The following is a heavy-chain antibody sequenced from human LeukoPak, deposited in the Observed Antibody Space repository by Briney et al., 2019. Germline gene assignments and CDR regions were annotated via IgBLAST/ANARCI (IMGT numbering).Heavy chain of an antibody. CDR3: ARGVDYVWGSPTPHFDY. CDR2: MNPNSGNT. D-gene: IGHD3-16*01. Sequence: ASVKVSCKASGHTFTSYDIHWVRQATGQGLEWMGWMNPNSGNTGYAQKFQGRVTITRNTSISTAYMELSSLRSEDTAVYYCARGVDYVWGSPTPHFDYWGQGTLVTVSS. V-gene: IGHV1-8*03. J-gene: IGHJ4*02. CDR1: GHTFTSYD.